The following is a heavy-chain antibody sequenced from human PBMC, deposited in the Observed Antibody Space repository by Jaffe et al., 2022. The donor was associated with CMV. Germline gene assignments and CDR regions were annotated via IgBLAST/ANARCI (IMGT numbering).Heavy chain of an antibody. CDR2: ITSKTAGETT. CDR1: GFGFTGAW. CDR3: MFGSGATAGSVWGGR. J-gene: IGHJ4*02. V-gene: IGHV3-15*01. Sequence: EVQLVESGGGLVEPGGSLRLSCEASGFGFTGAWMTWVRQAPGKGLEWVGRITSKTAGETTDYAAPVKDRFTISRDDSKNTLYLQMDSLKTEDTAVYYCMFGSGATAGSVWGGRWGQGTLVAVSS. D-gene: IGHD6-13*01.